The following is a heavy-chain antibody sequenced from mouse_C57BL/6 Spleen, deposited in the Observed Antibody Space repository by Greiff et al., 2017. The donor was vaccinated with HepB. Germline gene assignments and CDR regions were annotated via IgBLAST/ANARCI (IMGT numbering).Heavy chain of an antibody. Sequence: EVKLLESGPGLVKPSQSLSLTCSVTGYSITSGYYWNWIRQFPGNKLEWMGYISYDGSNNYNPSLKNRISITRDTSKNQFFLKLNSVTTEDTATYYCARGGVGTTVVDYWGQGTTLTVSS. CDR1: GYSITSGYY. D-gene: IGHD1-1*01. CDR3: ARGGVGTTVVDY. J-gene: IGHJ2*01. CDR2: ISYDGSN. V-gene: IGHV3-6*01.